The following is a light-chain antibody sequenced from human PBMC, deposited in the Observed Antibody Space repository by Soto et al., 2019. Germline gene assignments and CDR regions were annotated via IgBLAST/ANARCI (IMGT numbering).Light chain of an antibody. V-gene: IGKV3-20*01. J-gene: IGKJ3*01. Sequence: EIVLTQSPGTLSLSPGERATLSCRASQSVSNNYLAWYQQKPGQAPRLLIYGASSRATGIPDRFSGSGSGTDFALTISRLETDDSAVYYCQQYGGSPFTFGPGTKVDI. CDR2: GAS. CDR3: QQYGGSPFT. CDR1: QSVSNNY.